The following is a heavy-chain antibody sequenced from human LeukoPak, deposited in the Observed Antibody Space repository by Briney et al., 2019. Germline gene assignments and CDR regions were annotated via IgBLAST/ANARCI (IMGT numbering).Heavy chain of an antibody. V-gene: IGHV3-23*01. D-gene: IGHD4-23*01. CDR1: GFTFSSYA. Sequence: GGSLRLSYAASGFTFSSYAMSWVRQAPGKGLEWVSAISGSGGSTYYADSVKGRFTISRDNSKNTLYLQMNSLRAEDTAVYYCAKAPNSYYYYYYMDVWGKGTTVTVSS. CDR2: ISGSGGST. J-gene: IGHJ6*03. CDR3: AKAPNSYYYYYYMDV.